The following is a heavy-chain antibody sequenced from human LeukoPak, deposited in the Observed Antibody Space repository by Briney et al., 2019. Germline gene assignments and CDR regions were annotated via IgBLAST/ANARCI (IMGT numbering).Heavy chain of an antibody. CDR3: ARESPWYYDILTGWAFDI. D-gene: IGHD3-9*01. J-gene: IGHJ3*02. CDR1: CGSISSGDYY. CDR2: IYYSGST. Sequence: PSQTLSLTCTVSCGSISSGDYYWSWIGQPPGKGLEWIGYIYYSGSTYYNQSLKSRVTISVDTSKNQFSLKLSSVTAADTAVYYCARESPWYYDILTGWAFDIWGQGTMVTVSS. V-gene: IGHV4-30-4*01.